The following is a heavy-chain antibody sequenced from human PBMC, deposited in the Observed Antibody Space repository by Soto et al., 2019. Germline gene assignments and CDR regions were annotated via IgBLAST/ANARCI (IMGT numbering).Heavy chain of an antibody. J-gene: IGHJ4*02. D-gene: IGHD2-21*02. Sequence: QVTLKESGPVLVKPTEPLTLTCTVSGFSLSNARMGGSWIRPPPGKALEGLAHIFSNVEKSYSTSLKSRLTISKDACKGQLVLSMFNVDPVDTATYSCARIERYFGGVCYSDYWGQGTLVTVSS. CDR2: IFSNVEK. CDR1: GFSLSNARMG. V-gene: IGHV2-26*01. CDR3: ARIERYFGGVCYSDY.